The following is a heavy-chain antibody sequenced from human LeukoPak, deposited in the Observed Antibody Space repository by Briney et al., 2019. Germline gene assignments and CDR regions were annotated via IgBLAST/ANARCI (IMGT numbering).Heavy chain of an antibody. V-gene: IGHV3-74*01. CDR1: GITXXSYW. CDR2: INTQGTYT. CDR3: VIDLGDYNDF. J-gene: IGHJ4*02. Sequence: GSLRLSXAVSGITXXSYWMRWVRHDPGRGLLWVSRINTQGTYTNYADSVKGRFTISRDNAKNTLYLQMSSLRADDTAVYYCVIDLGDYNDFWGQGTLVSVSS. D-gene: IGHD2-15*01.